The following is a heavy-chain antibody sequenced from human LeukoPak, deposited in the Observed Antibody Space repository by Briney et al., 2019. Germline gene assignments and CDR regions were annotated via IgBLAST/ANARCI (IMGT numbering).Heavy chain of an antibody. D-gene: IGHD3-9*01. Sequence: ESGPALVKPTQTLTLTCSFSGFSLSARGMCVSWIRQPPGKGLEWIGEINHSGSTNYNPSLKSRVTISVDTSKNQFSLKLSSVTAADTAVYYCARRLWVGRYFDWSRFDPWGQGTLVTVSS. CDR2: INHSGST. CDR1: GFSLSARGM. J-gene: IGHJ5*02. V-gene: IGHV4/OR15-8*01. CDR3: ARRLWVGRYFDWSRFDP.